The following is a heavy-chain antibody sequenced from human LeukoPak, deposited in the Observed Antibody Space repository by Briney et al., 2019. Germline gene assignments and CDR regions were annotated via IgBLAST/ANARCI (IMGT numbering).Heavy chain of an antibody. D-gene: IGHD2-2*01. CDR1: GGSISSYY. J-gene: IGHJ3*02. CDR3: ARLDIVVVPAAPGDAFDI. CDR2: IYYSGST. Sequence: PSETLSLTCTVSGGSISSYYWSWIRQPPGKGLEWIGYIYYSGSTNYNPSLKSRVTISVDTSKNQFSLKLSSVTAADTAVYYCARLDIVVVPAAPGDAFDIWGQGTMVTVSS. V-gene: IGHV4-59*01.